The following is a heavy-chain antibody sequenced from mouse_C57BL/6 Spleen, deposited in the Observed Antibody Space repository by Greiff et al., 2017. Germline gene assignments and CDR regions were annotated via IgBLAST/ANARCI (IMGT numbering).Heavy chain of an antibody. D-gene: IGHD4-1*01. V-gene: IGHV1-52*01. J-gene: IGHJ2*01. CDR3: AREATNWYYFDD. CDR2: IDPSDSET. CDR1: GYTFPSYW. Sequence: QVQLQQPGAELVRPGSSVKLSCKASGYTFPSYWMHWVKQRPIQGLEWIGNIDPSDSETHYNQKFKDKATLTVDKSSSTAYMQLSSLTSEDSAVXYCAREATNWYYFDDWGQGTTLTVSS.